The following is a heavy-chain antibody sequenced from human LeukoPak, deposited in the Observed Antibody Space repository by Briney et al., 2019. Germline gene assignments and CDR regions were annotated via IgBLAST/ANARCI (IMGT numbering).Heavy chain of an antibody. V-gene: IGHV1-2*02. D-gene: IGHD3-22*01. CDR1: GYTFTGSY. CDR2: INPNSGGT. Sequence: ASVKVSCKASGYTFTGSYLHWVRQAPGQGLEWMGWINPNSGGTNYAQKFQGRVTMTRDTSISTAYMELSRLRSDDTAVYYCARNYDSSGLIDYWGQGTLVTVSS. CDR3: ARNYDSSGLIDY. J-gene: IGHJ4*02.